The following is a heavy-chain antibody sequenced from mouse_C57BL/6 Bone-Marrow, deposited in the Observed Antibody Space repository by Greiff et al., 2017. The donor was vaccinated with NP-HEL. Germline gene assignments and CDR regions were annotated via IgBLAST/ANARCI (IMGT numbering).Heavy chain of an antibody. D-gene: IGHD1-1*01. CDR2: IYPGSGST. CDR1: GYTFTEYT. CDR3: ARHEGDYYGSGSFDY. J-gene: IGHJ2*01. Sequence: QVQLKESGAELVKPGASVKLSCKASGYTFTEYTIHWVKQRTGQGLEWIGWIYPGSGSTKYNEKFKDKATLTADKSSTTVYMELSRLTSEDSAVYYCARHEGDYYGSGSFDYWGQGTTLTVSS. V-gene: IGHV1-62-2*01.